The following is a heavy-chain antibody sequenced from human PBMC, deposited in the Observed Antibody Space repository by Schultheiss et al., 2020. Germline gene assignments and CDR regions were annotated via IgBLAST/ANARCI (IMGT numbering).Heavy chain of an antibody. J-gene: IGHJ4*02. CDR2: IYYSGST. Sequence: SQTLSLICTVSGGSISSYYWSWIRQPPGKGLEWIGYIYYSGSTNYNPSLKSRVTISVDTSKNQFSLKLSSVTAADTAVYYCASNLMVTFGGVSEYWGQGTLVTVSS. V-gene: IGHV4-59*01. CDR1: GGSISSYY. CDR3: ASNLMVTFGGVSEY. D-gene: IGHD3-16*01.